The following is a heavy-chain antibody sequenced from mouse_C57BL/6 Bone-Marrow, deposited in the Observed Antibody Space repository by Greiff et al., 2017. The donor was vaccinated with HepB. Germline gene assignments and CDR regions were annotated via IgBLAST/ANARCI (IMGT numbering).Heavy chain of an antibody. Sequence: VHVKQSVAELVRPGASVKLSCTASGFNIKDYYMHWVKQRTEQGLEWIGRIDPEDGETKYAPKFQCKATITADTSSNTAYLQLSSLTSEDTAVYYCAPIYYGPYGAMDYWGQGTSVTVSS. V-gene: IGHV14-2*01. CDR2: IDPEDGET. CDR3: APIYYGPYGAMDY. CDR1: GFNIKDYY. J-gene: IGHJ4*01. D-gene: IGHD2-1*01.